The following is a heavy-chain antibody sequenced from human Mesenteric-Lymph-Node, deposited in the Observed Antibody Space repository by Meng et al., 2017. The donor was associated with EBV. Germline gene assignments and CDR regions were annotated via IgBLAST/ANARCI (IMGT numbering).Heavy chain of an antibody. V-gene: IGHV1-3*04. CDR3: ERDREMIRGVPWSH. CDR2: MNIGNGDT. Sequence: QGRLVQSGDEVKRPGASVRTSCETPTYTSTKHPRHWVPQVHRQSLEGIGYMNIGNGDTVYSEKLQPRLSITRDTSASAVYMDLSRLSSEDTAIYYCERDREMIRGVPWSHWGQGTLVTVSS. J-gene: IGHJ4*02. D-gene: IGHD3-10*01. CDR1: TYTSTKHP.